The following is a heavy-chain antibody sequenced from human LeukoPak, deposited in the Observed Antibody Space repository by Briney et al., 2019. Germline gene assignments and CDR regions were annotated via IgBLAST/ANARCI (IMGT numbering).Heavy chain of an antibody. V-gene: IGHV4-39*01. CDR1: GGSISSSSYY. D-gene: IGHD5-24*01. CDR3: ARGTLKRWPQSLTFDY. J-gene: IGHJ4*02. CDR2: IYYSGST. Sequence: SETLSLTCTVSGGSISSSSYYWGWIRQPPGKGLEWIGSIYYSGSTYYNPSLKSRVTISVDTSKNQFSLKLSSVTAADTAVYYCARGTLKRWPQSLTFDYWGQGTLVTVSS.